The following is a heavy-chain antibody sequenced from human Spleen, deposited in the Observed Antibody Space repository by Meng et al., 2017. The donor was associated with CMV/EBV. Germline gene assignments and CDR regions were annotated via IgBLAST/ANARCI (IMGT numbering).Heavy chain of an antibody. CDR2: IDWDDDK. CDR1: GFSLSTSGMR. CDR3: ARDTAMVTPETYYYYYGMDV. D-gene: IGHD5-18*01. V-gene: IGHV2-70D*14. Sequence: SGPTLVKPTQTLTLTCTFSGFSLSTSGMRVSWIRQPPGKALEWLARIDWDDDKFYSTSLKTRLTISKDTSKNQVVLTMTNMDPVDTATYYCARDTAMVTPETYYYYYGMDVWGQGTTVTVSS. J-gene: IGHJ6*02.